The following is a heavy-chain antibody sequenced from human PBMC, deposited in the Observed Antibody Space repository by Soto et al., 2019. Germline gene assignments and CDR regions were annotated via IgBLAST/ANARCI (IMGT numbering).Heavy chain of an antibody. CDR3: ARDELRFLEWLPYYYYYGMDV. D-gene: IGHD3-3*01. J-gene: IGHJ6*02. CDR1: GYTFTSYG. CDR2: ISAYNGNT. Sequence: HVQLVQSGAEVKKPGASVKVSCKASGYTFTSYGISWVRQAPGQGLEWMGWISAYNGNTNYAQKLQGRVTMTTDTSTSTAYMELRSLRSDDTAVYYCARDELRFLEWLPYYYYYGMDVWGQGTTVTVSS. V-gene: IGHV1-18*01.